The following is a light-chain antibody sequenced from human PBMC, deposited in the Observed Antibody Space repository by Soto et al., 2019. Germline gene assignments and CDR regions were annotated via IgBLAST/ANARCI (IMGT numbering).Light chain of an antibody. CDR2: EVN. Sequence: QSALTQPASVSGSPGQSITISCTGTSSDVGGYNYVSWYQHHPGKAPKLMIYEVNYRPSGVSNRFSGSKSGNTASLTISGLQAEDEADYYCSSYTSTNTLEVFGTGTKVNVL. V-gene: IGLV2-14*01. J-gene: IGLJ1*01. CDR1: SSDVGGYNY. CDR3: SSYTSTNTLEV.